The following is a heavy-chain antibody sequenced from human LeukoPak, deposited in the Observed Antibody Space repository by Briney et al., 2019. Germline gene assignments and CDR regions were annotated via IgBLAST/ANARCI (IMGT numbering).Heavy chain of an antibody. Sequence: GGSLRLSCAASGFTFSSYYMNWVRQAPGKGLVWVSRINSDGINTSYADSVKGRFTISRDNAKNTLNLQMNSLRAEDTAVYYCARDLGQYYDTSDNWFDPWGQGTLVTVSS. D-gene: IGHD3-22*01. CDR1: GFTFSSYY. J-gene: IGHJ5*02. CDR2: INSDGINT. CDR3: ARDLGQYYDTSDNWFDP. V-gene: IGHV3-74*01.